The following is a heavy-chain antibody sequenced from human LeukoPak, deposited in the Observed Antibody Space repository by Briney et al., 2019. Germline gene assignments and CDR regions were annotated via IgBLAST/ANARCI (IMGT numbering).Heavy chain of an antibody. Sequence: PGGSLRLSCAASGFTFSSYGMHWVRQAPGKGLEWVAFIRYDGSNKYYADSVKDRFTISRDNSKNTLYLQMNSLRAEDTAVYYCAKSDDFWSGYFDWGQGTLVTVSS. CDR1: GFTFSSYG. CDR3: AKSDDFWSGYFD. V-gene: IGHV3-30*02. D-gene: IGHD3-3*01. J-gene: IGHJ4*02. CDR2: IRYDGSNK.